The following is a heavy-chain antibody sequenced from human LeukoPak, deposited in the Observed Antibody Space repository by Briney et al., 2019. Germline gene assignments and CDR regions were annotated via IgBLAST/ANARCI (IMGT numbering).Heavy chain of an antibody. Sequence: PSETLSLTCTVSGGSISSYYWSWIRQPPGKGLEWIGYIYYSGSTNYNPSLKSRVTISVDTSKNQFSLKLSSVTAADTAVYYCARAPYSSSWGYYYYYMDVWGKGTTVTISS. J-gene: IGHJ6*03. D-gene: IGHD6-13*01. CDR3: ARAPYSSSWGYYYYYMDV. V-gene: IGHV4-59*01. CDR1: GGSISSYY. CDR2: IYYSGST.